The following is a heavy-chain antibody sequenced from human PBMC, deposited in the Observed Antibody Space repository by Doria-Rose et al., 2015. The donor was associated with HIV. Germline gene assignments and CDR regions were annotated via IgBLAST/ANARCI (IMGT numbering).Heavy chain of an antibody. Sequence: QESGPVLVKPTETLTLICTVSGVSLSSPGMGVSWIRQPPGKALEWLANIFSDDDRSYKTSLKSRLTISRGTSKSQVVLTMTDMDPVDTATYYCARIKSSRWYHKYYFDFWGQGTLVIVSA. CDR3: ARIKSSRWYHKYYFDF. D-gene: IGHD6-13*01. J-gene: IGHJ4*02. CDR1: GVSLSSPGMG. CDR2: IFSDDDR. V-gene: IGHV2-26*01.